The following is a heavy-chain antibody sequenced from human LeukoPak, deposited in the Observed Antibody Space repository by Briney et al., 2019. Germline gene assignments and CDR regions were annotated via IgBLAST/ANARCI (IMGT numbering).Heavy chain of an antibody. CDR1: GGTFSNYA. V-gene: IGHV1-69*04. J-gene: IGHJ3*02. CDR3: ARAPGNDAFDI. Sequence: SVKVSCKASGGTFSNYAISWVRQAPGQGLEWMGRIIPILGVANYAQKFQGRVSITADKSTGTAYMELSSLRSEDTAVYFCARAPGNDAFDIWGQGTMVTVSS. CDR2: IIPILGVA. D-gene: IGHD7-27*01.